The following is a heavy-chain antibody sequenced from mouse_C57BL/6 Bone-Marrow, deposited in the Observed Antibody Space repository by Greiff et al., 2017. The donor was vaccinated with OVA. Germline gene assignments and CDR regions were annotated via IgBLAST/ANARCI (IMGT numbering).Heavy chain of an antibody. CDR3: AKSYGSRDWYFDV. D-gene: IGHD1-1*01. Sequence: VQLQQSGPGLVQPSQSLSITCTVSGFSLTSYGVHWVRQSPGKGLEWLGVIWRGGSTDYNAAFMSRLSITKDNSKSQVFFKMNSLQADDTAIYYCAKSYGSRDWYFDVWGTGTTVTVSS. CDR1: GFSLTSYG. J-gene: IGHJ1*03. V-gene: IGHV2-5*01. CDR2: IWRGGST.